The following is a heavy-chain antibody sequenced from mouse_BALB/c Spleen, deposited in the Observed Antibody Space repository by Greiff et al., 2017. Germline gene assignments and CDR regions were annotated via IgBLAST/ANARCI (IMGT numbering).Heavy chain of an antibody. CDR2: ISSGGSYT. J-gene: IGHJ4*01. V-gene: IGHV5-6*01. CDR1: GFTFSSYG. D-gene: IGHD1-1*01. Sequence: EVHLVESGGDLVKPGGSLKLSCAASGFTFSSYGMSWVRQTPDKRLEWVATISSGGSYTYYPDSVKGRFTISRDNAKNTLYLQMSSLKSEDTAMYYCARLGMGLLRGMDYWGQGTSVTVSS. CDR3: ARLGMGLLRGMDY.